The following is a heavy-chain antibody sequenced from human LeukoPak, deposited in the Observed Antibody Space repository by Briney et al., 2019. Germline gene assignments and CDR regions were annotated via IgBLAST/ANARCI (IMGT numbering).Heavy chain of an antibody. J-gene: IGHJ6*02. CDR1: GYTFTSYG. Sequence: GASVKVSCKASGYTFTSYGISWVRQAPGQGLEWMGWISAYNGNTNYAQKLQGRVTMTTDTSTSTAYMELRSLRSDDTAVYYRARDRSGGSRDHYYYYGMDVWGQGTTVTVSS. D-gene: IGHD2-15*01. CDR2: ISAYNGNT. V-gene: IGHV1-18*01. CDR3: ARDRSGGSRDHYYYYGMDV.